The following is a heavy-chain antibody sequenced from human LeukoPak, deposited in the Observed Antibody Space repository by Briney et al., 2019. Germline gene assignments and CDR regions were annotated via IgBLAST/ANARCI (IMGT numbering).Heavy chain of an antibody. J-gene: IGHJ3*02. V-gene: IGHV4-39*01. CDR1: GGSISSSSYY. CDR3: ASWTNYDYVWGSVDI. D-gene: IGHD3-16*01. CDR2: IYYSGST. Sequence: SETLSLTCTVSGGSISSSSYYWDWIRQPPGKGLEWIGSIYYSGSTYYNPSLKSRVTISVDTSKNQFSLKLSSVTAADTAVYYCASWTNYDYVWGSVDIWGQGTMVTVSS.